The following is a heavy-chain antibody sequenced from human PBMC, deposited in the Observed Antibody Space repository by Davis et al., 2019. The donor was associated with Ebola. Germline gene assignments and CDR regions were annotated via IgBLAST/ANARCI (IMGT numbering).Heavy chain of an antibody. CDR3: RGPQRGAY. J-gene: IGHJ4*02. V-gene: IGHV3-66*01. CDR1: EFTVSNNY. D-gene: IGHD6-25*01. CDR2: LYSGGVT. Sequence: GGSLRLSCAASEFTVSNNYMSWVRQAPGKGLEWVSLLYSGGVTEYADSVKGRFTISRDNCKNTLSLQMNSLRLEDTAVYYCRGPQRGAYWGQGNLVTVSS.